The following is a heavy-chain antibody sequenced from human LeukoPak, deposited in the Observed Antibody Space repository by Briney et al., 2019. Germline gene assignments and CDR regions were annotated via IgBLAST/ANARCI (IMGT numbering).Heavy chain of an antibody. CDR1: GFTFSSYA. V-gene: IGHV3-30-3*01. D-gene: IGHD6-19*01. J-gene: IGHJ3*02. CDR3: ASTPNSSGWPSDAFDI. CDR2: ISYDGSNK. Sequence: GGSLSLSCAASGFTFSSYAMHRVRQPPGKGLEWVAVISYDGSNKYYPDSVKGRFTISRDNSTNTLYLHMNSLRAEDTAVYYCASTPNSSGWPSDAFDIWGQGTMVTVPS.